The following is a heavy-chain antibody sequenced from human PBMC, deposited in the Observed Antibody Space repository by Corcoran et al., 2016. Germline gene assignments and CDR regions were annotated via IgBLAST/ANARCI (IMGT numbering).Heavy chain of an antibody. V-gene: IGHV1-46*01. D-gene: IGHD6-19*01. CDR2: INPSGGST. J-gene: IGHJ6*02. CDR1: GYTFTSYY. CDR3: ARDRYSSGWYMGDYYYYGMDV. Sequence: QVQLVQSGAEVKKPGASVKVSCKASGYTFTSYYMHWVRQAPGQGLEWMGIINPSGGSTSYAQKFQGRVTMTRDTSTSTVYMELSSLRSEDTAVYYCARDRYSSGWYMGDYYYYGMDVWGQGTTVTGSS.